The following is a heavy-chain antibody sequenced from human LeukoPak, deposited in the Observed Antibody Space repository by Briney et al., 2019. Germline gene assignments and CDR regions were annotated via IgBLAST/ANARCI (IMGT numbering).Heavy chain of an antibody. J-gene: IGHJ3*02. Sequence: EASVTVSCTASGYTFTSYGISWVRQAPGQGLEWMGWISAYNGNTNYAQKLQGRVTMTTDTSTSTAYMELRSLRSDDTAVYCCATSSWLRDAFDIWGQGTMVTVSS. V-gene: IGHV1-18*01. CDR1: GYTFTSYG. D-gene: IGHD6-13*01. CDR3: ATSSWLRDAFDI. CDR2: ISAYNGNT.